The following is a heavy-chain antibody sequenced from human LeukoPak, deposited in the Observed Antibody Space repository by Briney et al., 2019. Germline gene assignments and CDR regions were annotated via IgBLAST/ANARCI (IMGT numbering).Heavy chain of an antibody. CDR3: ARDFGATTTSTCYYYMDV. V-gene: IGHV1-18*01. CDR1: GYTFTSYG. CDR2: VSAYNGNT. D-gene: IGHD1-26*01. Sequence: GASVKVSCKASGYTFTSYGISWVRQAPGQGLEWMGWVSAYNGNTNYAQKLQGRVTMTTDTSTSTAYMELRSLRSDDTAVYYCARDFGATTTSTCYYYMDVWGKGTTVTVSS. J-gene: IGHJ6*03.